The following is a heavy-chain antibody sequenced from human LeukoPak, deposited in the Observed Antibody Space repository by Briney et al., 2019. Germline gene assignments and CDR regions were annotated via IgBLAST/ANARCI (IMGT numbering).Heavy chain of an antibody. CDR1: GDGFTRYW. J-gene: IGHJ4*02. CDR3: ARSARLYGDNRAFDF. D-gene: IGHD4-23*01. Sequence: GESLKISCKHSGDGFTRYWIGWVRQMPGKGLEWMGIFYPDDSDTRYSPSFQGHVTMSADKSINTAYLQWSNLLASDTAIYYCARSARLYGDNRAFDFWGQGTLVTVSS. V-gene: IGHV5-51*01. CDR2: FYPDDSDT.